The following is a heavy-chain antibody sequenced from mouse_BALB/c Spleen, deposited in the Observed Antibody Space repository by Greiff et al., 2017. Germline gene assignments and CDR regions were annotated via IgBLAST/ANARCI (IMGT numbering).Heavy chain of an antibody. V-gene: IGHV1-9*01. CDR1: GYTFSSYW. D-gene: IGHD2-14*01. J-gene: IGHJ4*01. CDR3: ARSLYRGAMDY. CDR2: ILPGSGST. Sequence: QVQLKQSGAELMKPGASVKISCKATGYTFSSYWIEWVKQRPGHGLEWIGEILPGSGSTNYNEKFKGKATFTADTSSNTAYMQLSSLTSEDSAVYYCARSLYRGAMDYWGQGTSVTVSS.